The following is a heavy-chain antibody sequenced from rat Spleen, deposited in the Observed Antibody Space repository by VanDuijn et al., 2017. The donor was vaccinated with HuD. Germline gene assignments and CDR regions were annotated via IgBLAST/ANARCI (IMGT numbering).Heavy chain of an antibody. D-gene: IGHD1-9*01. CDR2: ISYGDNSGHSST. J-gene: IGHJ2*01. CDR3: ARRHYGYTDYFDS. Sequence: EVQLVESGGGLVQPGRSLKLSCAASGFTFSDYGVAWVRQAPTTGLEWVATISYGDNSGHSSTYYRDSVKGRFTISRDNAKSTLSLQMDSLRSEDTATYYCARRHYGYTDYFDSWGQGVMVTVSS. CDR1: GFTFSDYG. V-gene: IGHV5-29*01.